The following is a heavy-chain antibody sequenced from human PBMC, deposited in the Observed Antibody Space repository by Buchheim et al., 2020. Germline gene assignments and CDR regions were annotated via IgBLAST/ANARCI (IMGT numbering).Heavy chain of an antibody. CDR2: IYYSGST. D-gene: IGHD3-3*01. V-gene: IGHV4-59*01. CDR3: ARGMNYDFWSGYPGYYYYMDV. CDR1: GGSISSYY. J-gene: IGHJ6*03. Sequence: QVQLQESGPGLVKPSETLSLTCTVSGGSISSYYWSWIRQPPGKGLEWIGYIYYSGSTNYNPSLKSRVTISVDTSKNQSSLKLSSVTAADTAVYYCARGMNYDFWSGYPGYYYYMDVWGKGTT.